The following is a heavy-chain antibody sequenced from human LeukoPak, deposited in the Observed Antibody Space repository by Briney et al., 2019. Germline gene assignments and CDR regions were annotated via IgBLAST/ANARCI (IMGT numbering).Heavy chain of an antibody. CDR2: INPNSGGT. V-gene: IGHV1-2*02. CDR1: GYTFTGYY. J-gene: IGHJ6*03. D-gene: IGHD3-10*01. CDR3: AGGSGSYVGYMDV. Sequence: ASVNVSCKASGYTFTGYYMHWVRQAPGQGLEWMGWINPNSGGTNYAQKFQGRVTMTRDTSISTAYMELSRLRSDDTAVYYCAGGSGSYVGYMDVWGKGTTVTVSS.